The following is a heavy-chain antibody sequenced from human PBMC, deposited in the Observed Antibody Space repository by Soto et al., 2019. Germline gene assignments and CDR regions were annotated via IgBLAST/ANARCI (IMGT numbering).Heavy chain of an antibody. J-gene: IGHJ4*02. V-gene: IGHV1-18*04. CDR1: GYTFINHG. CDR2: VSGSNGNT. CDR3: ARDFYPLAYYFDP. Sequence: QVQLVQSEAEVKKPGASVKVSCEASGYTFINHGISWVRQAPGQRLEWMGWVSGSNGNTKYAQKFQGRVTMTTETSTSTAHMELLNLRSDDTALYFCARDFYPLAYYFDPWGQGTLVTVSS.